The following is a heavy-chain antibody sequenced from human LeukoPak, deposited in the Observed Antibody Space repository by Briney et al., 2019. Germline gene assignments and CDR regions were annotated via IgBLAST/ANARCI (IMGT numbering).Heavy chain of an antibody. CDR1: GGTFSSYA. Sequence: ASVNVSCKASGGTFSSYAISWVRQAPGQGLEWMGGIIPIFGKANYAQKFQGRVTITADKSTSTAYMELSSLRSEDTAVYYCAREPFGLSTNKRWFDPWGQGTLVTVSS. D-gene: IGHD2-2*01. J-gene: IGHJ5*02. CDR2: IIPIFGKA. CDR3: AREPFGLSTNKRWFDP. V-gene: IGHV1-69*06.